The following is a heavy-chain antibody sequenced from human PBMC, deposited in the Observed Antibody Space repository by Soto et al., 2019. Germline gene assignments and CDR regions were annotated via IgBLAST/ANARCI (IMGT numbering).Heavy chain of an antibody. CDR1: GGTFSSYA. J-gene: IGHJ4*02. CDR3: ARRNYYDSSGYYFDY. Sequence: SVKVSCKASGGTFSSYAISWVRQAPGQGLEWMGGIIPIFGTXNXAXXFQGRVTITADKSTSTAYMELSSLRSEDTAVYYCARRNYYDSSGYYFDYWGQGTLVTVSS. D-gene: IGHD3-22*01. CDR2: IIPIFGTX. V-gene: IGHV1-69*06.